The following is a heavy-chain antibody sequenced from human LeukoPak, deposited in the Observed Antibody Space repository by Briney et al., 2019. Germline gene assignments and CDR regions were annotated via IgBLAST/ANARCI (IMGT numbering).Heavy chain of an antibody. CDR3: AKDRGGYCSGGSCYSNKYFDY. V-gene: IGHV3-23*01. CDR1: GFTFSSYA. D-gene: IGHD2-15*01. Sequence: GGSLRLSCAASGFTFSSYAMSWVRQAPGKGLEWVSAISGSGGSTYYADSVKGRFTISRDNSKNTLYLQMNSLRAEDTAVYYCAKDRGGYCSGGSCYSNKYFDYWGQGTLVTVSS. CDR2: ISGSGGST. J-gene: IGHJ4*02.